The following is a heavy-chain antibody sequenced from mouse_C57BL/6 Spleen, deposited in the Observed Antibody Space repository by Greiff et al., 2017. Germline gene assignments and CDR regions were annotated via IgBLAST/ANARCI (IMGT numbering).Heavy chain of an antibody. V-gene: IGHV5-9*01. CDR2: ISGGGGNT. CDR1: GFTFSSYT. CDR3: ARGYYNDY. J-gene: IGHJ2*01. Sequence: EVNVVESGGGLVKPGGSLKLSCAASGFTFSSYTMSWVRQTPEKRLEWVATISGGGGNTYYPDSVKGRFTISRDNAKNTLYLQMSSLRSEDTALYYCARGYYNDYWGQGTTLTVSS.